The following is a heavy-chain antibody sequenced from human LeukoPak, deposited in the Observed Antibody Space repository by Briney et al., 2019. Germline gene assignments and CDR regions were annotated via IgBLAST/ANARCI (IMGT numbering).Heavy chain of an antibody. J-gene: IGHJ4*02. CDR2: FFSSGTSSGTT. D-gene: IGHD3-10*01. Sequence: SETLSLTCTVSGGSFASFYWSWVRQPAGKGLEWIGHFFSSGTSSGTTKYNPSFESRATISVDKSKNQFSLRLTSVTAADTAVYYCARYSGIYGHDNWGQGTLVTVSS. CDR3: ARYSGIYGHDN. V-gene: IGHV4-4*07. CDR1: GGSFASFY.